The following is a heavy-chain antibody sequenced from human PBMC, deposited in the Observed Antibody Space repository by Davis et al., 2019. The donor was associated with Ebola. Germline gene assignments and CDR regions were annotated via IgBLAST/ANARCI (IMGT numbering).Heavy chain of an antibody. CDR3: ARDPNGYSYGNNWFDP. J-gene: IGHJ5*02. V-gene: IGHV4-4*02. CDR2: IYHSGST. CDR1: GVSITSSNW. D-gene: IGHD5-18*01. Sequence: PSETLSLTCAVSGVSITSSNWWSWVRQPPGKGLEWIGEIYHSGSTNYNPSLKSRVTISLDKSKNHFSLRLSSVTAADTAVYYCARDPNGYSYGNNWFDPWGQGTLVTVSS.